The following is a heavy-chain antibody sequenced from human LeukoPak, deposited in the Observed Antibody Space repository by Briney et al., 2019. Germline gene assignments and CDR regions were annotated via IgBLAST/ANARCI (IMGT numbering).Heavy chain of an antibody. V-gene: IGHV3-48*03. J-gene: IGHJ4*02. CDR3: ARRSGYCSGGSCYSYFDY. CDR1: GFTFSSYE. Sequence: GGSLRLSCAASGFTFSSYEMNWVRQAPGKGLELVSYISSSGSTIYYADSVKGRFTISRDNAKNSLYLQMNSLRAEDTAVYYCARRSGYCSGGSCYSYFDYWGQGTLVTVSS. CDR2: ISSSGSTI. D-gene: IGHD2-15*01.